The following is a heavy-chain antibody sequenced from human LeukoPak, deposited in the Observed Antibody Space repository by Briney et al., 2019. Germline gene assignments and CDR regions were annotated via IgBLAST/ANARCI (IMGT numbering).Heavy chain of an antibody. Sequence: SETLSLTCTVSGDSMSNYYWSWIRQLPGKGLEWIGYIYYSGITNYNPSLKSRATISVDTSRNQFSLKLTSVTGADTALYHCARGMVNTYYYYYYMDVWGKGTSVTVSS. CDR3: ARGMVNTYYYYYYMDV. CDR2: IYYSGIT. D-gene: IGHD2-8*01. J-gene: IGHJ6*03. V-gene: IGHV4-59*01. CDR1: GDSMSNYY.